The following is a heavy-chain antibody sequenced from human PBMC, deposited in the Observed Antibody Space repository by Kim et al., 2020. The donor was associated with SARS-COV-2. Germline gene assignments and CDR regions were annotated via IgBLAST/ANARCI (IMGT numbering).Heavy chain of an antibody. CDR3: AKESDAFDI. CDR1: GFNFSSHV. CDR2: TSYDERSK. Sequence: GGSLRLSCAASGFNFSSHVMHWVRQAPGKGLEWVALTSYDERSKFYAGSVKGRFTISRDNSKNVLFLQMDSVRGEDTAVYYCAKESDAFDIWVQGTMFTV. V-gene: IGHV3-30*18. J-gene: IGHJ3*02.